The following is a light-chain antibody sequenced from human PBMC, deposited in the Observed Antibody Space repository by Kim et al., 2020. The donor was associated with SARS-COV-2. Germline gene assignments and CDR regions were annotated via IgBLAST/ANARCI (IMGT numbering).Light chain of an antibody. J-gene: IGLJ2*01. V-gene: IGLV3-19*01. CDR1: SLRSYY. CDR2: GKN. Sequence: ALGQTVRFTCQGDSLRSYYASWYQQQPGQAPVLVIYGKNNRPSGIPDRFSGSGSGNTASLTITGARAEDEADYYCNSRDSSGNLVFGGGTQLTVL. CDR3: NSRDSSGNLV.